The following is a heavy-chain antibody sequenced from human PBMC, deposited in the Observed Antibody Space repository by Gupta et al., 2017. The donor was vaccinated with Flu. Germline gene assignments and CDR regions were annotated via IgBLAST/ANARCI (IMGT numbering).Heavy chain of an antibody. CDR1: GFSFRGSA. V-gene: IGHV3-33*03. D-gene: IGHD3-3*01. CDR2: IWFDGSKK. J-gene: IGHJ5*02. CDR3: AGDGKAFYNFWGGFQEGWFDP. Sequence: QLVESGGGVAQPGMSLRLSCTGSGFSFRGSAMHWVRQAPGRGRGGVAVIWFDGSKKHYEGSGGGRFTISRNNSKNTLYLKMNSLEVENTVDSFCAGDGKAFYNFWGGFQEGWFDPWGKGTRSPSPQ.